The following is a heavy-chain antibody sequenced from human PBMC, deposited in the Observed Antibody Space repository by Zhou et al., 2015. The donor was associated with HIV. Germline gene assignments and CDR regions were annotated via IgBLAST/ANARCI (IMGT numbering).Heavy chain of an antibody. CDR3: ARDAGQHFVVVPAAKALDY. Sequence: QVQLVQSGAEVKKPGSSVKVSCKASGGTFSSYAISWVRQAPGQGLEWMGGIIPIFGTANYAQKFQGRVTITADESTSTAYMELSSLRSEDTAVYYCARDAGQHFVVVPAAKALDYWGQGTLVTVSS. J-gene: IGHJ4*02. CDR2: IIPIFGTA. D-gene: IGHD2-2*01. V-gene: IGHV1-69*01. CDR1: GGTFSSYA.